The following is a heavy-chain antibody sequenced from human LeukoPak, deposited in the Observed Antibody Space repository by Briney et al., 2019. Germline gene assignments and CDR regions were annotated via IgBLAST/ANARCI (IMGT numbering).Heavy chain of an antibody. CDR1: GYTFTGYY. CDR3: TRRYFDWLAYFDY. Sequence: ASVKVSCKASGYTFTGYYMHWVRQAPGQGLEWMGWINPNSGGTNYAQKFQGRVTMTRDTSISTAYMELSRLRSDDTAVYYCTRRYFDWLAYFDYWGQGTLVTVSS. J-gene: IGHJ4*02. V-gene: IGHV1-2*02. CDR2: INPNSGGT. D-gene: IGHD3-9*01.